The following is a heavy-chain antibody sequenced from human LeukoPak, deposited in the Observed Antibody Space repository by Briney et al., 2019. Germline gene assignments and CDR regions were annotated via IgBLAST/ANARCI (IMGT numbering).Heavy chain of an antibody. CDR1: GGSFSDYY. CDR2: INHSGSS. Sequence: SETLSLTCAVYGGSFSDYYWSWIRQSPGKGLEWIGEINHSGSSKYNPSIKSRVTISVDTSKNQFSLKLSSVTAADTAVYYCARSKGGYNYGYWGQGTLVTVSS. V-gene: IGHV4-34*01. D-gene: IGHD5-24*01. J-gene: IGHJ4*02. CDR3: ARSKGGYNYGY.